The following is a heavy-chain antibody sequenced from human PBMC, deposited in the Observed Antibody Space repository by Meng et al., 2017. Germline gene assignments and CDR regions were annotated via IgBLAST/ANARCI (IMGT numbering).Heavy chain of an antibody. V-gene: IGHV1-69*05. CDR2: FIPIFGTA. CDR3: ASYTAAAGTFEY. CDR1: GVTFRRYA. J-gene: IGHJ4*02. D-gene: IGHD6-13*01. Sequence: QVQPLKAGAGEKKPGFAGKVTCKVSGVTFRRYAISWGRQAPGQGLDRMVGFIPIFGTANYAQKFQGRVTITTDESTSTAYMELSSLRSEDTAVYYCASYTAAAGTFEYWGQGTLVTVSS.